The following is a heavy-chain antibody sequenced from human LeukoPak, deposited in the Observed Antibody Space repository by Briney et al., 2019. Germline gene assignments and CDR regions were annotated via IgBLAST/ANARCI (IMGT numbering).Heavy chain of an antibody. Sequence: PGGSLRLSCAASGFTFSSYAMSWVRQAPGKGLEWVSAISGSGGSTYYADSVKGRFTISRDNSKNTLYLQMNSLRAEDTAVYYCARDLTYCSGGSCYSGPNYYYGMDVWGQGTTVTVSS. J-gene: IGHJ6*02. CDR1: GFTFSSYA. D-gene: IGHD2-15*01. CDR2: ISGSGGST. V-gene: IGHV3-23*01. CDR3: ARDLTYCSGGSCYSGPNYYYGMDV.